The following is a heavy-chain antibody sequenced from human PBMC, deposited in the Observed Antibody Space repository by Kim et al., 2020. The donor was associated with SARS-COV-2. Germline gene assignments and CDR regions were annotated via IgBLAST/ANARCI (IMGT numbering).Heavy chain of an antibody. J-gene: IGHJ4*02. CDR1: GFTVSSNY. CDR2: IYSGGST. D-gene: IGHD6-13*01. Sequence: GGSLRLSCAASGFTVSSNYMSWVRQAPGKGLEWVSVIYSGGSTYYADSVKGRFTISRDNSKNTLYLQMNSLRAEDTAVYYCARADRYSSSWYPLGLGYWGQGTLVTVSS. CDR3: ARADRYSSSWYPLGLGY. V-gene: IGHV3-66*01.